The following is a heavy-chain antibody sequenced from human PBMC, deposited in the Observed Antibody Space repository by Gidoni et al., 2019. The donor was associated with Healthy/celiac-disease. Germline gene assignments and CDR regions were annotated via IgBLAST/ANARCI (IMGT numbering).Heavy chain of an antibody. D-gene: IGHD6-13*01. V-gene: IGHV4-34*01. CDR3: ARPLAAAGRLVGGYFDL. CDR1: GGSFSGYY. J-gene: IGHJ2*01. CDR2: INHSGST. Sequence: QVQLQQWGAGLLKPSETLSLTCAVYGGSFSGYYWSWIRQPPGKGLEWFGEINHSGSTNYNPSLKSRVTISVDTSKNQFSLKLSSVTAADTAVYYCARPLAAAGRLVGGYFDLWGRGTLVTVSS.